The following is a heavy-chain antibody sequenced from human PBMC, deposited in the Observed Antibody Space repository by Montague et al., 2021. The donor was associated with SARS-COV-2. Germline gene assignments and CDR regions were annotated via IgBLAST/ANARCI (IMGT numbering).Heavy chain of an antibody. D-gene: IGHD1-14*01. V-gene: IGHV4-39*01. CDR1: GASISRSSYY. J-gene: IGHJ4*02. CDR3: ARQGNPGNLIDY. CDR2: IYYSGNT. Sequence: SETLSLTCTVSGASISRSSYYWGWIRQPPGKGLEWIGNIYYSGNTHYNPSLKSRVTISVDTSKNQFSLTLSSVTAADTAIYYCARQGNPGNLIDYWGQGTLVTVSS.